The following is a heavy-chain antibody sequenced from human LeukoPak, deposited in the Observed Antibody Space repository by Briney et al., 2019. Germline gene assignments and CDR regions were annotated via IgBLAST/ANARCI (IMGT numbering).Heavy chain of an antibody. CDR3: ASVTVTTQGGDYYGMDV. CDR1: GYTFTSYD. J-gene: IGHJ6*02. Sequence: ASVKVSCKASGYTFTSYDINWVRQATGQGLEWMGWMNPNSGNTGYAQKFQGRVTMTRNTSISTAYMELSSLRSEDTAVYYCASVTVTTQGGDYYGMDVWGQGTTVTVSS. D-gene: IGHD4-17*01. V-gene: IGHV1-8*01. CDR2: MNPNSGNT.